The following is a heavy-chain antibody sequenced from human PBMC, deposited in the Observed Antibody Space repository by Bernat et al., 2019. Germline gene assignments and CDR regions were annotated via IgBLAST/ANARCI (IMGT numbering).Heavy chain of an antibody. J-gene: IGHJ4*02. D-gene: IGHD5-12*01. CDR2: ISGSAGNT. CDR1: GFTFSSYA. CDR3: ARDLSGYDY. Sequence: EVQLVESGGGLVQPGGSLRLSCAASGFTFSSYAMTWVRQAPGKGLEWVSSISGSAGNTYYADSVKGRFTISRDNSKNSLYLQMNSLRAEDTAVYYCARDLSGYDYWGQGTLVTVSS. V-gene: IGHV3-23*04.